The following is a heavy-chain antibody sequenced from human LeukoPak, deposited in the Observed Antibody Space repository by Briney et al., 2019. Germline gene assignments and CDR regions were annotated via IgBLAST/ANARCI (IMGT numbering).Heavy chain of an antibody. D-gene: IGHD6-25*01. CDR1: GGTFSSYA. CDR2: IIPIFGTA. J-gene: IGHJ6*02. CDR3: ARPPSSGGYYYYYGMDV. Sequence: RASVKVSCKASGGTFSSYAISWVRQAPGQGLEWMGGIIPIFGTANYAQKFQGRVTITADESTSTAYMELSSLRSEDTAVYYCARPPSSGGYYYYYGMDVWGQGTTVTVSS. V-gene: IGHV1-69*13.